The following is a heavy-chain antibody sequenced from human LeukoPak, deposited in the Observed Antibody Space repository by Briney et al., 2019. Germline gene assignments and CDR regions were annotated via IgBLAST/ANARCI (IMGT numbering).Heavy chain of an antibody. D-gene: IGHD2-8*01. CDR2: INHSGST. CDR3: ARGLRDIVLMVYAIPAFDI. CDR1: GGSFSGYY. V-gene: IGHV4-34*01. Sequence: PSETLSLTCAVYGGSFSGYYWRWIRQPPGKGLEWIGEINHSGSTNYNPSLKSRVTISVDTSKNQFSLKLSSVTAADTAVYYCARGLRDIVLMVYAIPAFDIWGPGTMVTVSS. J-gene: IGHJ3*02.